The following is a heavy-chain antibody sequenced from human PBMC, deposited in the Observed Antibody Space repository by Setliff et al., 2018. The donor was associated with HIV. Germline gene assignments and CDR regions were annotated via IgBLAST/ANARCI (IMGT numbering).Heavy chain of an antibody. CDR1: GFTFSSYT. D-gene: IGHD5-18*01. J-gene: IGHJ4*02. CDR3: ASIELAAMVPVDY. V-gene: IGHV3-21*01. Sequence: LKISCAASGFTFSSYTMNWVRQAPGKGLEWVSSISSSSYYIYYADSVKGRFTISRDNAKNSLFLQMNSLRAEDTAVYYCASIELAAMVPVDYWGQGTLVTVSS. CDR2: ISSSSYYI.